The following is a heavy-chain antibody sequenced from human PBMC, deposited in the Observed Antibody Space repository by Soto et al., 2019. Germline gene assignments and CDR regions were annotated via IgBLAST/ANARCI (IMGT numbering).Heavy chain of an antibody. V-gene: IGHV4-39*02. J-gene: IGHJ4*02. Sequence: SETLSLTCTVSGGSISSSSYYWGWIRQPPGKGLEWIGNILYSGITYYNPSLKSRVTMSVDTSENQFSLRLSSVTAADTAVYYCAREGSYSAYNFAHGIQLWSFDFWGQGALVTVSS. CDR2: ILYSGIT. CDR3: AREGSYSAYNFAHGIQLWSFDF. CDR1: GGSISSSSYY. D-gene: IGHD5-12*01.